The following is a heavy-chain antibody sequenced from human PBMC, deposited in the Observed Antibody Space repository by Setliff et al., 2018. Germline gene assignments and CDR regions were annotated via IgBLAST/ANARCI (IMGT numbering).Heavy chain of an antibody. D-gene: IGHD3-22*01. CDR1: GGSISSGNYY. CDR3: ARGRYYESNSYYFPFDF. J-gene: IGHJ4*02. CDR2: IFARGSM. Sequence: SETLSLTCTVSGGSISSGNYYWIWIRQPAGKALEWLGHIFARGSMSYNPSLRSRITISQDRSENQFSLTLSSVTAADTAVYYCARGRYYESNSYYFPFDFGGQGMQVTVSS. V-gene: IGHV4-61*09.